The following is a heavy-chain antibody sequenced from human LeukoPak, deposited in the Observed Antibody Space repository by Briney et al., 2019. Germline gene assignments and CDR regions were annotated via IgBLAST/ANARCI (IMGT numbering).Heavy chain of an antibody. D-gene: IGHD2-2*01. CDR3: ARGYCSGTSCFGAFDI. V-gene: IGHV3-7*01. Sequence: PGGSLRLSCAASGFNFSSHWMSWVRQAPGQGLEWVANIGQDGTEKNYVDFVKGRFTISRDNAKNSLYLQMSSLRAEDTAVYHCARGYCSGTSCFGAFDIWGQGTMVPVSS. CDR2: IGQDGTEK. CDR1: GFNFSSHW. J-gene: IGHJ3*02.